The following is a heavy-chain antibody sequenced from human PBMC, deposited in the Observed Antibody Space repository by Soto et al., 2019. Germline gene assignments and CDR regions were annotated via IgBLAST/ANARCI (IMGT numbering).Heavy chain of an antibody. Sequence: QVQLVASGGGVVQPGRSLRLSCAASGFTLNTHAMHWVRQAPGKGLEWVAFISYDGSNKYYADSVKGRFTISRDNFKNMVYLPMNSLRVEDTAIYYCARGSGYYGSSFDYWGQGTLVTVSS. J-gene: IGHJ4*02. CDR3: ARGSGYYGSSFDY. D-gene: IGHD5-12*01. V-gene: IGHV3-30-3*01. CDR2: ISYDGSNK. CDR1: GFTLNTHA.